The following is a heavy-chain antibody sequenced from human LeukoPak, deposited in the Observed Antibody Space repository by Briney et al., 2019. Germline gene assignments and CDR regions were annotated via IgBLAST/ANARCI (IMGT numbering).Heavy chain of an antibody. CDR2: ISYDGSNK. Sequence: GRSLRLSCAASGLTFSSYGMHWVRQAPGKGLEWVAVISYDGSNKYYADSVKGRFTISRDNSKNTLYLQMNSLRAEDTAVYYCAKDQGVAAASLDYWGQGTLVTVSS. CDR1: GLTFSSYG. D-gene: IGHD6-13*01. CDR3: AKDQGVAAASLDY. J-gene: IGHJ4*02. V-gene: IGHV3-30*18.